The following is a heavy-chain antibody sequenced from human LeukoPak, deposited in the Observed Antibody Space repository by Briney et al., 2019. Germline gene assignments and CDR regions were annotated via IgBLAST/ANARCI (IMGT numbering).Heavy chain of an antibody. Sequence: GGSLRLSCAASGFTFSSYAMSWVRQAPGKGLEWVPGISGSGGSTNYADSVKGRFTISRDNSKSTLYLQMNSLRAEDTAVYYCAKGAGGRGAFDYWGQGTLVTVSS. CDR1: GFTFSSYA. V-gene: IGHV3-23*01. CDR3: AKGAGGRGAFDY. J-gene: IGHJ4*02. D-gene: IGHD6-13*01. CDR2: ISGSGGST.